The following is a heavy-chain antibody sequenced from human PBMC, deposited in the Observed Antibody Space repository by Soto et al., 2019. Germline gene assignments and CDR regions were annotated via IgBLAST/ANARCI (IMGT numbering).Heavy chain of an antibody. CDR3: ARRACASYYAIDV. V-gene: IGHV3-30*09. D-gene: IGHD2-15*01. Sequence: VQLVESGGGEVKPGRSLRLSCAASGFTYTDFALHWVRQAPGKGLEWVAIISYDGSDKYYADSVKGRFAISRDNPKNTLYLEMNSLRPADTAVYLCARRACASYYAIDVWGQGTTVTVFS. CDR1: GFTYTDFA. J-gene: IGHJ6*02. CDR2: ISYDGSDK.